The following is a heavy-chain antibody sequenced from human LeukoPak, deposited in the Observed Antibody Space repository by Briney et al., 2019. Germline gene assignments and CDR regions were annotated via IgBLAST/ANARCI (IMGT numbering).Heavy chain of an antibody. CDR1: GDSVSSASAG. Sequence: SQTLSLTCDISGDSVSSASAGWNWIRQSPSRGLEWLGRIYYRSQWYKDDAVSVKSRITINPDTAKKQFSLHLNSVTPEDTALYYCARRKTVWFGVRGWFDPWGQGTLVTVSS. D-gene: IGHD3-10*01. CDR2: IYYRSQWYK. CDR3: ARRKTVWFGVRGWFDP. V-gene: IGHV6-1*01. J-gene: IGHJ5*02.